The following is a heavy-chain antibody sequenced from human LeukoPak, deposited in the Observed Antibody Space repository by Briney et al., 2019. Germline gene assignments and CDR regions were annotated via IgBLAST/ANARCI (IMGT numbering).Heavy chain of an antibody. J-gene: IGHJ3*02. CDR3: ARERYYYDSSGYYHAFDI. Sequence: ASVKVSCKASGGTFSSYAISWVRQAPGQGLEWMGRIIPILGIANYAQKFQGRVTITADKSTSTAYMELSSLRSEDTAVYYCARERYYYDSSGYYHAFDIWGQGTMVTVSS. CDR1: GGTFSSYA. CDR2: IIPILGIA. D-gene: IGHD3-22*01. V-gene: IGHV1-69*04.